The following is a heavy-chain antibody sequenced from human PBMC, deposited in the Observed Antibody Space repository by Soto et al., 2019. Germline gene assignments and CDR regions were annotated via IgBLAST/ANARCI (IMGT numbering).Heavy chain of an antibody. Sequence: PSETLSLTCTVSGDSISSYYWSWIRQPPGKGLEWIGYIYYSGSTNYNPSLKSRVTISRDTSKNTLYLQMNRLRVEDTAVYYCARKTDSGGSGKGAYWGRGTLVTV. CDR3: ARKTDSGGSGKGAY. CDR2: IYYSGST. J-gene: IGHJ4*02. V-gene: IGHV4-59*12. D-gene: IGHD1-26*01. CDR1: GDSISSYY.